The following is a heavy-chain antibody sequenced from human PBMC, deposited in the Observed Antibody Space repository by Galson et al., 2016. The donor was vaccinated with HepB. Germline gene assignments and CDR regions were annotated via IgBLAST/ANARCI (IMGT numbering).Heavy chain of an antibody. CDR2: ISSSSSSYI. CDR1: GFTFSSYS. CDR3: ARDMDYYDSSGLYSY. D-gene: IGHD3-22*01. Sequence: SLRLSCAASGFTFSSYSMNWVRQAPGKGLEWVSCISSSSSSYIYYADSVKGRFTISRDNAKNSLYLRMNSLRAEDTAVYYCARDMDYYDSSGLYSYWGQGTLVTVSS. V-gene: IGHV3-21*01. J-gene: IGHJ4*02.